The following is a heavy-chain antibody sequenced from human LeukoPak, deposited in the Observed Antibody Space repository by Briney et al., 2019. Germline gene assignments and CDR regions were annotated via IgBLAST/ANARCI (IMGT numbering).Heavy chain of an antibody. CDR2: IYPDDSQI. V-gene: IGHV5-51*01. D-gene: IGHD3-10*01. CDR1: GYNFTTYW. CDR3: ARKNAAFYSGSGSFYI. Sequence: GESLKISCKGSGYNFTTYWIAWVRQMPGKGLECMGIIYPDDSQIRYSPSFQGQVTISADKSISTAYLQWSSLKASDTAMYYCARKNAAFYSGSGSFYIWGQGTLVTVSS. J-gene: IGHJ4*02.